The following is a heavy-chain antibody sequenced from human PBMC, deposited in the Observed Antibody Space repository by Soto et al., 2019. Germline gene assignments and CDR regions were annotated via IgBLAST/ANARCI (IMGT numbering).Heavy chain of an antibody. CDR1: GFTFSTYG. D-gene: IGHD6-19*01. Sequence: QVQLVESGGGVVQPGRSLRLSCAASGFTFSTYGMHWVRQAPGKGLEWVAVISYDGNNKYYVDSVKGRFTISRDNSNNALYLQMNSLRAEDTAVYYCAKDRHTSGWRLYYFDYWGQGTLVTVSS. CDR3: AKDRHTSGWRLYYFDY. J-gene: IGHJ4*02. CDR2: ISYDGNNK. V-gene: IGHV3-30*18.